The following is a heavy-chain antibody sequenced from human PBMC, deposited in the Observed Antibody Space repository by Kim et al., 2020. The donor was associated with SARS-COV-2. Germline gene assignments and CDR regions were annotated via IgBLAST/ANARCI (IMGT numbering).Heavy chain of an antibody. CDR3: ARVRFGEQQLAPRAYYGMDV. D-gene: IGHD6-13*01. Sequence: GGSLRLSCAASGFTVSSNYMSWVRQAPGKGLEWVSVIYSGGSTYYADSVKGRFTISRDNSKNTLYLQMNSLRAEDTAVYYCARVRFGEQQLAPRAYYGMDVWGQGTTVTVSS. J-gene: IGHJ6*02. CDR2: IYSGGST. CDR1: GFTVSSNY. V-gene: IGHV3-53*01.